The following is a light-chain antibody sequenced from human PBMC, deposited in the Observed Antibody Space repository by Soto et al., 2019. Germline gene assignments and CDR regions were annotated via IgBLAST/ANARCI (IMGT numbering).Light chain of an antibody. CDR3: SSYTSSSTLVL. V-gene: IGLV2-14*01. CDR2: EVS. Sequence: QSALTQHASLSGSPGQSITISCTGTSSDIGDYNYVSWYQQHPGKAPKLMIYEVSNRPSGVSNRFSGSKSGNTASLTISGLQADDEADYYCSSYTSSSTLVLFGGGTKLTVL. J-gene: IGLJ2*01. CDR1: SSDIGDYNY.